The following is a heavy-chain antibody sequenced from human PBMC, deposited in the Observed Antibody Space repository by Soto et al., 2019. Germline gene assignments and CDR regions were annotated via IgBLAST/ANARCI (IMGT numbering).Heavy chain of an antibody. CDR2: ISYDGGNK. J-gene: IGHJ4*02. Sequence: QVQLVESGGGVVQPGRSLRLSCAASGFTFSNYGMHWVRRAPGKGLEWVAVISYDGGNKFYADSVKGRFTISRDNSKNTLYLQMNSLRAEDTAVYYCAKDRLAVAGSGGSDYWGQGTLVTVSS. V-gene: IGHV3-30*18. CDR1: GFTFSNYG. D-gene: IGHD6-19*01. CDR3: AKDRLAVAGSGGSDY.